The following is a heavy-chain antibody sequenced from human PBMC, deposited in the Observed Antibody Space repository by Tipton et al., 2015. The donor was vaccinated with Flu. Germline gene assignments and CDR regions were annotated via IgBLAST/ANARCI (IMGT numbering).Heavy chain of an antibody. J-gene: IGHJ3*02. CDR3: VRVGAVTMARGLAFDAFDI. CDR2: IYHSGST. D-gene: IGHD3-10*01. Sequence: TLSLTCTVSGASISSESYYWGWIRQPPGKGLEWIGNIYHSGSTNYNPSLKSRVTISLDKSKNQFSLNLSSVTAADTAVYYCVRVGAVTMARGLAFDAFDIWGLGTMVAVSS. V-gene: IGHV4-39*07. CDR1: GASISSESYY.